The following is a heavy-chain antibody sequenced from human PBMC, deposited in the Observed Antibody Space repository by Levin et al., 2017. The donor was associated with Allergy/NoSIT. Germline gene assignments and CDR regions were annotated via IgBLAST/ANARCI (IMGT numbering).Heavy chain of an antibody. CDR3: ARDRGSSRQYSRGWFDP. CDR1: GYSISSGYY. D-gene: IGHD5-18*01. CDR2: IYRSGGT. Sequence: PSETLSLTCAVSGYSISSGYYWAWIRQPPGKGLEWIGSIYRSGGTYYNPSLKSRVTISVDTSKNQFSLKLSSVTAADTAVYYCARDRGSSRQYSRGWFDPWGQGTLVTVSS. V-gene: IGHV4-38-2*02. J-gene: IGHJ5*02.